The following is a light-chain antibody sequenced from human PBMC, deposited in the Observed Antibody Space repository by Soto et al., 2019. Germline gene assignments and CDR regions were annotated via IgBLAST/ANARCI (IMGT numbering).Light chain of an antibody. J-gene: IGKJ1*01. CDR1: QSVSSSY. CDR3: QQYNNSPPRT. Sequence: EIVLTQSPGTLSLSPGERATLSCRASQSVSSSYLAWYQQKPGQAPRLLIYGASSRATGIPDRFSGSGSGTDFTLTIRRLEPEDFAVYYCQQYNNSPPRTFGQGTKVDIK. CDR2: GAS. V-gene: IGKV3-20*01.